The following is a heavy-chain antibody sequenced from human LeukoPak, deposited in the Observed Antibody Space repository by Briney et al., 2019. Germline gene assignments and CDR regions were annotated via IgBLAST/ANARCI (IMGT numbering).Heavy chain of an antibody. CDR1: GFTFSTSS. D-gene: IGHD2-15*01. CDR3: TRRHCTATQCFSFDS. J-gene: IGHJ4*02. CDR2: ISSTSGHI. Sequence: PGGSLRLSCAASGFTFSTSSMNWVRQAPGKGLEWVSSISSTSGHIAYTDSVKGRFTIFRDNAKNSLYLQMNSLRAEDTAVYYCTRRHCTATQCFSFDSWGQGSLVTVSS. V-gene: IGHV3-21*01.